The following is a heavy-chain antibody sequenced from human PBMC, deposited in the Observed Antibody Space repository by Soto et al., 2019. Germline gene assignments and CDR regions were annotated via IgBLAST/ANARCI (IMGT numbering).Heavy chain of an antibody. CDR3: ARESAENINWFDP. CDR1: GGSISSGGYY. D-gene: IGHD6-25*01. CDR2: IYYSGST. V-gene: IGHV4-31*03. Sequence: QVQLQESGPGLVKPSQTLSLTCTVSGGSISSGGYYWSWIRQHPGKGLEWIGYIYYSGSTYYNPSLKSRVTISVDTSKNQFTLKLSSVTAADTAVYYCARESAENINWFDPWGQGTLVTVSS. J-gene: IGHJ5*02.